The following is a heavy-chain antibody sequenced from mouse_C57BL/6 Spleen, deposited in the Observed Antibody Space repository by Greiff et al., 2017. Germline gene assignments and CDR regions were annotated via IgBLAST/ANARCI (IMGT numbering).Heavy chain of an antibody. CDR2: IDPSDSYT. D-gene: IGHD1-1*01. CDR1: GYTFTSYW. J-gene: IGHJ2*01. V-gene: IGHV1-69*01. Sequence: QVQLKEPGAELVMPGASVKLSCKASGYTFTSYWMHWVKQRPGQGLEWIGEIDPSDSYTNYNQKFKGKSTLTVDKSSSTAYMQLSSLTSEDSAVYYCARRNYYGPPYYFDYWGQGTTLTVSS. CDR3: ARRNYYGPPYYFDY.